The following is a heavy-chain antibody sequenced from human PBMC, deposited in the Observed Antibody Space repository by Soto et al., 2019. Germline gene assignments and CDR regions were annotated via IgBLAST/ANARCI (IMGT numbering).Heavy chain of an antibody. V-gene: IGHV1-69*13. J-gene: IGHJ4*02. CDR2: IIPTFGTG. D-gene: IGHD3-22*01. Sequence: GASVKVSCKASGGFLNSYALNWVRQAPGQGLEWMGVIIPTFGTGKYAQKFQGRVTITADEHTNTAYMEVSSLRSEDTAVYYCARAGHYYGTTGYYPLDYWGQGTLVTVSS. CDR3: ARAGHYYGTTGYYPLDY. CDR1: GGFLNSYA.